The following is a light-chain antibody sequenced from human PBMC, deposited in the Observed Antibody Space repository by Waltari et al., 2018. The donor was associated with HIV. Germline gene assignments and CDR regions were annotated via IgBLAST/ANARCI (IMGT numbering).Light chain of an antibody. CDR2: EVS. V-gene: IGLV2-14*01. CDR1: SSDVGGYNY. CDR3: SSYTSSSGRV. Sequence: QSALTQPASVSGSPGQSITISCTGTSSDVGGYNYVSWYQQHPGKAPKLMIYEVSNRPSWVSNRFSGSKSGNTASLTISGLQAEDEADYYCSSYTSSSGRVFGGGTKLTVL. J-gene: IGLJ3*02.